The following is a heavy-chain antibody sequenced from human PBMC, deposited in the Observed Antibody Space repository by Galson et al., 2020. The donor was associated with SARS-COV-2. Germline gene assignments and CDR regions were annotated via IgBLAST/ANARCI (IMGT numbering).Heavy chain of an antibody. V-gene: IGHV1-18*01. D-gene: IGHD2-2*03. CDR3: ARDDPMDIVVVPAALPNDY. CDR2: IRAYNGNT. Sequence: ASVKVSCKASGYTFTSYGISWVRQAPGQGLEWMGWIRAYNGNTNYAQKLQGRVTMTTDTSTSTAYMELRSLRSDDTAVYYCARDDPMDIVVVPAALPNDYWGQGTLVTVSS. J-gene: IGHJ4*02. CDR1: GYTFTSYG.